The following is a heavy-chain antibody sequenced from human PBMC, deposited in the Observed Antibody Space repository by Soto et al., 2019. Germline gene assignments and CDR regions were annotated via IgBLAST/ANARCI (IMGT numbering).Heavy chain of an antibody. J-gene: IGHJ3*02. CDR3: ARAWGYYDSSRYYTEAPYAFDI. CDR1: GYTFTGYY. D-gene: IGHD3-22*01. CDR2: INPNSGGT. Sequence: QVQLVQSGAEVKKPGASVKVSCKASGYTFTGYYMHWVGQAPGQGLEWMGWINPNSGGTNYAQKFQGRVTMTRDTSISTAYMELSRLRSDDTAVYYCARAWGYYDSSRYYTEAPYAFDIWGLGTMVTVSS. V-gene: IGHV1-2*02.